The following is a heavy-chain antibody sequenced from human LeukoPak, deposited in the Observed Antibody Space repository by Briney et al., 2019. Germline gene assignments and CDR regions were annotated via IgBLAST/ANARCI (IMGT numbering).Heavy chain of an antibody. V-gene: IGHV1-69*01. Sequence: SVKVSCKASGGTFSSYAISWVRQAPGQGLEWMGGIIPTFGTANYAQKFQGRVTITADESTSTAYMELSSLRSENTAVYYCARDMWARDSSGYPLDYWGQGTLVTVSS. CDR1: GGTFSSYA. CDR2: IIPTFGTA. CDR3: ARDMWARDSSGYPLDY. D-gene: IGHD3-22*01. J-gene: IGHJ4*02.